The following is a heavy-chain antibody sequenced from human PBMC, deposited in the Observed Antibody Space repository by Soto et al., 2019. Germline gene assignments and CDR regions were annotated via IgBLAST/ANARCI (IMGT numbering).Heavy chain of an antibody. Sequence: PGGSLRLSCAASGFTFSSYGMHWVRQAPGKGLEWVAVISYDGSNKYYADSVKGRFTISRDNSKNTLYLQMNSLRAEDTAVYYCAREGYVLRFLFFFEYWGQGTLVTVSS. CDR3: AREGYVLRFLFFFEY. V-gene: IGHV3-30*03. D-gene: IGHD3-3*01. CDR1: GFTFSSYG. J-gene: IGHJ4*02. CDR2: ISYDGSNK.